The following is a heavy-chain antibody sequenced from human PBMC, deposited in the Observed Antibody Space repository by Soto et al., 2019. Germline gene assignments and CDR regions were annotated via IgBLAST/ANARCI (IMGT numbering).Heavy chain of an antibody. D-gene: IGHD2-15*01. CDR1: GDTFSNYA. Sequence: QVQLVQSGAEVKKPGSSVRVSCEASGDTFSNYAISWVRQAPGQGLEWLGGIIPLYGTATYAQKFQDRVTITADGSTSTAYMDLRSLRSEDTAVYYCARDLGGCSAGSCRYNWFDLWGQGTLVNVSS. V-gene: IGHV1-69*01. CDR3: ARDLGGCSAGSCRYNWFDL. CDR2: IIPLYGTA. J-gene: IGHJ5*02.